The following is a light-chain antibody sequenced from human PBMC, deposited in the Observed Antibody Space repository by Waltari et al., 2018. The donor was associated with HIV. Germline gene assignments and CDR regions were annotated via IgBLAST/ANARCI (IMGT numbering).Light chain of an antibody. CDR3: QTWGTGIPV. CDR1: AGNNNYA. J-gene: IGLJ3*02. CDR2: LNSEGSH. V-gene: IGLV4-69*01. Sequence: QLVLTQSPSASASPGASVNLTCTLSAGNNNYAIASHQHQPEKVPRYLMRLNSEGSHIKGNGIPDRYSGSSSGAARNLTTSSLQSEDEDDYYCQTWGTGIPVFGGGTKLTVL.